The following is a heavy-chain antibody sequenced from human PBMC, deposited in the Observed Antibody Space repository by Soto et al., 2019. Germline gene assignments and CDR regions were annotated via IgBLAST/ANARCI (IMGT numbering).Heavy chain of an antibody. CDR2: IRAGNGYT. J-gene: IGHJ3*02. Sequence: QVQLVQSGAQVKKPGASVKVSCKASGYTFDNYALHWVRQAPGRRLEWMGWIRAGNGYTKYSQSFQGRVTITRDTSASTVHMDLSSLRSEDTAVYYSARVQYSGYDFKLAFDIWGQGTMVTVSS. V-gene: IGHV1-3*01. CDR3: ARVQYSGYDFKLAFDI. CDR1: GYTFDNYA. D-gene: IGHD5-12*01.